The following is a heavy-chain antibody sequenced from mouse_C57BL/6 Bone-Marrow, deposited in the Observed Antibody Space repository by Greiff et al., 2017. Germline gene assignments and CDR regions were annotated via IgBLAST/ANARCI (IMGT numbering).Heavy chain of an antibody. D-gene: IGHD2-3*01. J-gene: IGHJ3*01. CDR3: ARWDGYYDWFAY. CDR2: IYPGSGST. Sequence: QVQLQQPGAELVKPGASVKMSCKASGYTFTSYWITWVKQRPGQGLEWIGDIYPGSGSTNYNEKFKSKATLTVDTSSSTAYMQLSSLTSEDSAVYYCARWDGYYDWFAYWGQGTLVTVSA. CDR1: GYTFTSYW. V-gene: IGHV1-55*01.